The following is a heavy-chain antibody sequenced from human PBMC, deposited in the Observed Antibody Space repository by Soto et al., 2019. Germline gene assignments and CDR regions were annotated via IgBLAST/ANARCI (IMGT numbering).Heavy chain of an antibody. Sequence: GESLKISCKGSGYSFTSYWISWVRQMPGKGLEWMGRIDPSDSYTNYSPSFQGHVTISADKSISTAYLQWSSLKASDTAMYYCAKLAVAGYYYYGMDVWGQGTTVTAP. J-gene: IGHJ6*02. CDR2: IDPSDSYT. CDR1: GYSFTSYW. V-gene: IGHV5-10-1*01. D-gene: IGHD6-19*01. CDR3: AKLAVAGYYYYGMDV.